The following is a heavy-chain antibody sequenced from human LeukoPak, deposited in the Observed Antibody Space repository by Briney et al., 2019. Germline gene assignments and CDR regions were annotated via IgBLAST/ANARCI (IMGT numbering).Heavy chain of an antibody. Sequence: LGGSLRLSCAASGFTFRTYGMHWARQAPGKGLEWVAYMQYDGSNKQYADSVKGRFSISRDNSKNILYLQMNSLRAEDTALYYCAKDRRSHGIVCFYYYMDVWGKGTTVTISS. D-gene: IGHD2-15*01. J-gene: IGHJ6*03. V-gene: IGHV3-30*02. CDR1: GFTFRTYG. CDR2: MQYDGSNK. CDR3: AKDRRSHGIVCFYYYMDV.